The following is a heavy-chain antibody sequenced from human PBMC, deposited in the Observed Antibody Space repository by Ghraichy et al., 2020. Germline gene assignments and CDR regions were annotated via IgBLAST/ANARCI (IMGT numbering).Heavy chain of an antibody. J-gene: IGHJ6*02. D-gene: IGHD1-26*01. Sequence: ASVKVSCKASGYTLTNYVIHWVRQAPGQRLEWMGWIHVGNANTKYSQNFQGRVTFTRDTSTSTAYMELSSLRSEDTAVYSCASGTLAPPHYYFYGMDVWGQGTTVTVSS. CDR3: ASGTLAPPHYYFYGMDV. CDR2: IHVGNANT. V-gene: IGHV1-3*01. CDR1: GYTLTNYV.